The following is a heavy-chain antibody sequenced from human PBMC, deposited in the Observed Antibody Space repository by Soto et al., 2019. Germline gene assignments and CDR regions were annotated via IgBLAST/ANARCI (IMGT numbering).Heavy chain of an antibody. Sequence: GASVKVSCKASGYTFTSYGISWVRQAPGQGLEWMGWISAYNGITNYAQKLQGRVTMTTDTSTSTAYMELRSLRSDDTAVYYCARDLLGYCSGGSCPGEDWFDPWGQGTLVTVSS. CDR1: GYTFTSYG. D-gene: IGHD2-15*01. CDR2: ISAYNGIT. J-gene: IGHJ5*02. V-gene: IGHV1-18*04. CDR3: ARDLLGYCSGGSCPGEDWFDP.